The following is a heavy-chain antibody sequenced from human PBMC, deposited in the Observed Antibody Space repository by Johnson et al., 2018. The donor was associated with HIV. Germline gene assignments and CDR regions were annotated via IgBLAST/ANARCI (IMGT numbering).Heavy chain of an antibody. CDR1: GFTFSSYG. D-gene: IGHD2-15*01. Sequence: VQLVESGGGVVQPGRSLRLSCAAFGFTFSSYGIHWVRQAPGKGLEWVAVIWYDGINKYYAASVKGRFTISRDNSKNTLYLQMNSLRAEDTAVYYCAKDRWVGVGDAFDIWGQGTMVTVSS. V-gene: IGHV3-33*06. J-gene: IGHJ3*02. CDR3: AKDRWVGVGDAFDI. CDR2: IWYDGINK.